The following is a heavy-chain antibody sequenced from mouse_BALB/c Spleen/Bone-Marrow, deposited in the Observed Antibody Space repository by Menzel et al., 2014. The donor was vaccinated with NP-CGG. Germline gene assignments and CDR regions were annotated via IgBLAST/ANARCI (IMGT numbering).Heavy chain of an antibody. J-gene: IGHJ2*01. CDR1: GFTFSSFG. V-gene: IGHV5-17*02. D-gene: IGHD4-1*01. CDR3: ATGTRDY. CDR2: ISSGSSTI. Sequence: VQLQQSGGGLVQPGGSRKLSCAASGFTFSSFGMRWVRQAPEKGLEWVAYISSGSSTIYYADTVKGRFTISRDNPKNTLFLQMTSLRSEDTAMYYCATGTRDYWGQGTTLTVSS.